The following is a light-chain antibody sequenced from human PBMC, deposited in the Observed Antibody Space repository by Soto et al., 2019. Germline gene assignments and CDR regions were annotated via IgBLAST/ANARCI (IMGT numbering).Light chain of an antibody. CDR1: QSIHTT. V-gene: IGKV3-11*01. J-gene: IGKJ5*01. CDR3: QQRNVWPPIT. Sequence: VLTQSTATLSLSPGERATLSCRASQSIHTTLAWYQQKPGQPPRLVVYDSTLRANGVPDRFGGSRSGTEFTLTINNLEPEDVAVYYCQQRNVWPPITFGQGTRVE. CDR2: DST.